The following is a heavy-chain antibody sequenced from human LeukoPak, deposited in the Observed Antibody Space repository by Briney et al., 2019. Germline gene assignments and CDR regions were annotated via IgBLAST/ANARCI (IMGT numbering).Heavy chain of an antibody. CDR1: GFTFSSYA. J-gene: IGHJ4*02. Sequence: PGGSLRLSCAASGFTFSSYAMHWVRQAPGKGLEWVALISYDGSNKYYADSVKGRFTISRDKPKNTLYLQMNSLRAEDTAVYYCARDGRLGYYDSSGYRYYFDYWGQGTLVTVSS. V-gene: IGHV3-30*04. CDR2: ISYDGSNK. CDR3: ARDGRLGYYDSSGYRYYFDY. D-gene: IGHD3-22*01.